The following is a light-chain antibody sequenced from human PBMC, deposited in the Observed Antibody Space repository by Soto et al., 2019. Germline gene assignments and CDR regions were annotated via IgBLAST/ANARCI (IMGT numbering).Light chain of an antibody. Sequence: QSVLTQPPSVSGAPGQRVTISCTGSSSNIGAGYDVHWYQQLPRTAPKLLIFASYNRPSGVPDRFSGSKSGTSASLAITGLQAEDEAEYYCASWEDSLNGWVIGGGTKLTVL. CDR1: SSNIGAGYD. CDR2: ASY. J-gene: IGLJ3*02. CDR3: ASWEDSLNGWV. V-gene: IGLV1-40*01.